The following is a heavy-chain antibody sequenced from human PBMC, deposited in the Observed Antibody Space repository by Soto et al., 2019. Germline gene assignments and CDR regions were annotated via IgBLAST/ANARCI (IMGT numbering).Heavy chain of an antibody. D-gene: IGHD6-13*01. CDR1: GYTFTSYA. CDR2: INAGNGNT. V-gene: IGHV1-3*01. J-gene: IGHJ4*02. Sequence: QVQLVQSGAEVKKPGASVKVSCKASGYTFTSYAMHWVRQAPGQRLEWMGWINAGNGNTKYSQKFQGRVTITRDTSARTAYMELSSLRSEDTAVYYCPRGGYSSSWPFDYWGQGTLVTVSS. CDR3: PRGGYSSSWPFDY.